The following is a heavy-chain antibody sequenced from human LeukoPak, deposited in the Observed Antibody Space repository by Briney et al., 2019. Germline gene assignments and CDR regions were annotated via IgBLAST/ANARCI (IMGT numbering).Heavy chain of an antibody. CDR3: ARGKYHYDSRPVAGWYFDY. Sequence: SETLSLTCTVSGVSISSYYWSWIRQPPGKGLEWIGYIYYSGSTNYNPSLKSRVTISVDTSKNQFSLKLSSVTAADTAVYCCARGKYHYDSRPVAGWYFDYWGQGTLVTVSS. CDR2: IYYSGST. J-gene: IGHJ4*02. D-gene: IGHD3-22*01. V-gene: IGHV4-59*01. CDR1: GVSISSYY.